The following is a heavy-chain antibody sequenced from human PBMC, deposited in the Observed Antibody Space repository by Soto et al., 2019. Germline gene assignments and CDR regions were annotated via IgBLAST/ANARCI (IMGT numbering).Heavy chain of an antibody. V-gene: IGHV1-18*01. CDR3: VREMLTRSAPQNFFDY. J-gene: IGHJ4*02. CDR1: GYTFTSYG. D-gene: IGHD3-9*01. Sequence: QVQLVQSEGELRQPGASVTVSCRASGYTFTSYGIIWVRQAPGQGLEWMGYVSPNSGATTYAQNLQGRLTLTTDTSTSTAYMELRSLSSDETAIYYCVREMLTRSAPQNFFDYWGLGALVTVSS. CDR2: VSPNSGAT.